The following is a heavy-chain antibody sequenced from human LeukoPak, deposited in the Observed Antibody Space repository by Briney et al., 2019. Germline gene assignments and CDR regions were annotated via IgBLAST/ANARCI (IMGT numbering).Heavy chain of an antibody. Sequence: PGGSLRLSCAASGITFSTYGMSWVRQAPGKGLEWVSAISGSGGSTKYADSVKGRFTISRDNSKNTLFLQMNSLRAEDTAIYYCATRPDTSTGCPEGCGYWGQGTLVTVSS. J-gene: IGHJ4*02. D-gene: IGHD2-2*01. V-gene: IGHV3-23*01. CDR1: GITFSTYG. CDR3: ATRPDTSTGCPEGCGY. CDR2: ISGSGGST.